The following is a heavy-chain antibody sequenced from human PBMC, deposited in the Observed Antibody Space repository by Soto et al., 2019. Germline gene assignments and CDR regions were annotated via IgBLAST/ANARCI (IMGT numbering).Heavy chain of an antibody. D-gene: IGHD2-2*01. V-gene: IGHV4-59*01. CDR2: IYYSGST. CDR1: GGSISSYY. Sequence: LSLTCTVSGGSISSYYWSWIRQPPGKGLEWIGYIYYSGSTNYNPSLKSRVTISVDTSKNQFSLKLSSVTAADTAVYYCARSLGYCSSTSCYFGPSLFDYWGQGTLVTVSS. J-gene: IGHJ4*02. CDR3: ARSLGYCSSTSCYFGPSLFDY.